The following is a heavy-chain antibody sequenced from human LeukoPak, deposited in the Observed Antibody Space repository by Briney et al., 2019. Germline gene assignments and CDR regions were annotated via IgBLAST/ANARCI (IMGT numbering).Heavy chain of an antibody. J-gene: IGHJ4*02. CDR1: GFTFSSYG. CDR2: ISYDGSNK. CDR3: AKDRDDFWSGYYFDY. V-gene: IGHV3-30*18. D-gene: IGHD3-3*01. Sequence: GGSLRLSCAASGFTFSSYGMHWVRQAPGKGLEWVAVISYDGSNKYYADSVKGRFTISRDNSKNTLYLQMSSLRAEDTAVYYCAKDRDDFWSGYYFDYWGQGTLVTVSS.